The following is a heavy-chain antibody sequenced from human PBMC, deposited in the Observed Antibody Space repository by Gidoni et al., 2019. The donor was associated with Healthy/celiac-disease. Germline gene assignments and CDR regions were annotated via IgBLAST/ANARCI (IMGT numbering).Heavy chain of an antibody. D-gene: IGHD1-1*01. CDR3: ARNRAGTPLTDFDY. CDR1: GFTFSSYS. Sequence: EVQLVESGGGLVKPGGSLRLSCAASGFTFSSYSMNWVRQAPGKGLEWVSSISSSSSYIYYADSVKGRFTISRDNAKNSLYLQMNSLRAEDTAVYYCARNRAGTPLTDFDYWGQGTLVTVSS. J-gene: IGHJ4*02. CDR2: ISSSSSYI. V-gene: IGHV3-21*01.